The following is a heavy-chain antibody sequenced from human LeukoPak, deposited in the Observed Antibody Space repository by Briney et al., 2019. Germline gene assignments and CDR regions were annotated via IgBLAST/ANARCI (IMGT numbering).Heavy chain of an antibody. V-gene: IGHV1-69*06. CDR1: GGTFSSYA. CDR2: IIPIFGTA. CDR3: ARPTAGGSTDAFDI. D-gene: IGHD2-2*01. Sequence: GSSVKVSCKASGGTFSSYAISWVRQAPGQGLEWMGGIIPIFGTANYAQKFQGRVTITADKSTSTAYMELSSLRSEDTAVYYCARPTAGGSTDAFDIWGQGTMVTVSS. J-gene: IGHJ3*02.